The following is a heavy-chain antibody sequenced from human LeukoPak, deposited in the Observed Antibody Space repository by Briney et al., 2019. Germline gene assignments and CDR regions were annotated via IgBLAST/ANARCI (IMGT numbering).Heavy chain of an antibody. V-gene: IGHV3-33*01. CDR2: IWYDGSNK. Sequence: GGSLRLSCAPSGFTFSSYGMNWVRQAPGKGLEWVAVIWYDGSNKYYADSVKGRFTISRDNSKNTLYLQMNSLRAEDTAVYYCARERDIVVVPAAIFRYWGQGTLVTVSS. J-gene: IGHJ4*02. CDR3: ARERDIVVVPAAIFRY. CDR1: GFTFSSYG. D-gene: IGHD2-2*01.